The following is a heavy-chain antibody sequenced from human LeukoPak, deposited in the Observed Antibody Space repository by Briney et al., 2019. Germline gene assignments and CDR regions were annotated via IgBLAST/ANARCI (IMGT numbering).Heavy chain of an antibody. V-gene: IGHV3-15*01. CDR2: IKSKTDGGTT. CDR3: TTTHCSSTICYGF. Sequence: GGSLRLSCATSGFTFSNAWMSWVRQAPGKGLEWVGRIKSKTDGGTTDYAAPVKGRFTISRDDSKNTLYLQMNSLKTEDTAVYYCTTTHCSSTICYGFWGQGTLVTVSS. CDR1: GFTFSNAW. D-gene: IGHD2-2*01. J-gene: IGHJ4*02.